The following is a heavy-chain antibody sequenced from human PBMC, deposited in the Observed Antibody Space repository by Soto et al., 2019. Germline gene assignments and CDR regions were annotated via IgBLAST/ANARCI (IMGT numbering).Heavy chain of an antibody. D-gene: IGHD6-13*01. J-gene: IGHJ6*02. CDR1: GYSFTSYW. CDR2: IYPGDSDT. CDR3: XRRQQPAPHYYYYGMDV. Sequence: PGESMKISCKGSGYSFTSYWIGWVRQMPGKGLEWMGIIYPGDSDTRYSPSFQGQVTISADKSISTAYLQWSSLKASDTAMYYCXRRQQPAPHYYYYGMDVWGQGTTVTVSS. V-gene: IGHV5-51*01.